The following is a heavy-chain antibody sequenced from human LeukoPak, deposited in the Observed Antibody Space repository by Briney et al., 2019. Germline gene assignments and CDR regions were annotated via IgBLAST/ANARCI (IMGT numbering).Heavy chain of an antibody. CDR2: IYPGDSDT. Sequence: GESLKISCKGSGYSFTSYWIGWVRQVPGKGLEWMGIIYPGDSDTRYSPSFQGQVTISADKSISTAYLQWSSLKASDTAMYYCARGGYDFWSGYYPGDYWGQGTLVTVSS. CDR1: GYSFTSYW. V-gene: IGHV5-51*01. D-gene: IGHD3-3*01. J-gene: IGHJ4*02. CDR3: ARGGYDFWSGYYPGDY.